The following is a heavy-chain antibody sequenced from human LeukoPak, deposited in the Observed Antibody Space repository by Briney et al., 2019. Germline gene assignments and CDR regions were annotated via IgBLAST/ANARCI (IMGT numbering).Heavy chain of an antibody. Sequence: SVKVSCKASGYTFTAYYLHWVRQAPGQGLEWMGRINPNSGDTEYTQKFQDGVTMTRDTSTSTAYMELSGLRSGDTAVYYCARDKYYYGSGTFYSSAVFDYWGQGTLVAVSS. D-gene: IGHD3-10*01. J-gene: IGHJ4*02. CDR1: GYTFTAYY. CDR3: ARDKYYYGSGTFYSSAVFDY. V-gene: IGHV1-2*06. CDR2: INPNSGDT.